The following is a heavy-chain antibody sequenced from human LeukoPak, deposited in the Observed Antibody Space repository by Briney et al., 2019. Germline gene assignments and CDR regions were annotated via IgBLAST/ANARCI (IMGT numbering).Heavy chain of an antibody. V-gene: IGHV3-23*01. Sequence: GGSLRLSCAASGFTFSTYTMYWVRHPPGKRLEWVSIIGNNGGGIHYADSVKGRFTISRDNFKNALYLQMNSLRVEDTAVYYCAKHGSGSGWYRPDAFDVWGQGTMVTVSS. CDR1: GFTFSTYT. CDR2: IGNNGGGI. D-gene: IGHD6-19*01. CDR3: AKHGSGSGWYRPDAFDV. J-gene: IGHJ3*01.